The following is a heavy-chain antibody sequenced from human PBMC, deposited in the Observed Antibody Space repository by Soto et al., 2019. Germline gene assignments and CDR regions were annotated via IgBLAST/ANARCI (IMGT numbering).Heavy chain of an antibody. CDR1: GGSFSGYY. CDR2: INHSGST. J-gene: IGHJ6*02. D-gene: IGHD5-18*01. Sequence: SETLSLTCAVYGGSFSGYYWSWIRQPPGKGLEWIGEINHSGSTNYNPSLKSRVTISVDTSKNQFSLKLSSVTAADTAVYYCARGVDTAMVTGYGMDVWGQGTMVTVSS. CDR3: ARGVDTAMVTGYGMDV. V-gene: IGHV4-34*01.